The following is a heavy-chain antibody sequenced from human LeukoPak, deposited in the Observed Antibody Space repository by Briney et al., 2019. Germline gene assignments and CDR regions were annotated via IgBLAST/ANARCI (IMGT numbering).Heavy chain of an antibody. CDR1: GGSIGSYY. CDR3: ASLAHNQPYGDYPSYYFDY. CDR2: IYYSGST. D-gene: IGHD4-17*01. Sequence: NSSETLSLTCTVSGGSIGSYYWSWIRQPPGKGLEWIGYIYYSGSTNYNPSLKSRVTISVDTSKNQFSLKLSSVTAADTAVYYCASLAHNQPYGDYPSYYFDYWGQGTLVTVSS. V-gene: IGHV4-59*01. J-gene: IGHJ4*02.